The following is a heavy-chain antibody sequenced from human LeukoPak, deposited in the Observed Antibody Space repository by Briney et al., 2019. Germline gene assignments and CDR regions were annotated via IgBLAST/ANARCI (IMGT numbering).Heavy chain of an antibody. CDR1: GFTFSNYG. V-gene: IGHV3-30*03. CDR2: VSSDGSID. Sequence: GGSLRLSCAASGFTFSNYGMHWVRQAPGKGLEWVAVVSSDGSIDYYADSLRGRFTVSRDNPKNTMFLQFNTLRPEDTAVYYCAREGMGTTFSAWFEPWGQGTLVTVSS. J-gene: IGHJ5*02. D-gene: IGHD1-7*01. CDR3: AREGMGTTFSAWFEP.